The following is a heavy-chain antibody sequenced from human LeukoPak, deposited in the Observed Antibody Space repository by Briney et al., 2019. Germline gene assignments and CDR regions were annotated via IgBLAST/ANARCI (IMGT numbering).Heavy chain of an antibody. D-gene: IGHD5-18*01. Sequence: PGGSLRLSCAASGFTYSSYAMSWVRQAPGKGLEWVSAISGSGGSTYYADSVKGRFAISRDNSKNTLYLQMNSLRAEDTALYYCAKKYYVDTAMRLWGQGTLVTVSS. V-gene: IGHV3-23*01. J-gene: IGHJ4*02. CDR1: GFTYSSYA. CDR2: ISGSGGST. CDR3: AKKYYVDTAMRL.